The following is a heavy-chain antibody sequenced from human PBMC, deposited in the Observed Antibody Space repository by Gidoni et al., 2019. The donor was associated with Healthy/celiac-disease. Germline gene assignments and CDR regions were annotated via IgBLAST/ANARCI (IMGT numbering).Heavy chain of an antibody. J-gene: IGHJ3*02. D-gene: IGHD3-22*01. CDR3: ARGKYYYDSSGYHAEWAFDI. Sequence: QVQLQESGPGLVKPSETLSLTCAVSGGSISSYYWSWIRQPPGKGLEWIGYIYYSGSTNYNPSLKSRVTISVDTSKNQFSLKLSSVTAADTAVYYCARGKYYYDSSGYHAEWAFDIWGQGTMVTVSS. CDR2: IYYSGST. V-gene: IGHV4-59*01. CDR1: GGSISSYY.